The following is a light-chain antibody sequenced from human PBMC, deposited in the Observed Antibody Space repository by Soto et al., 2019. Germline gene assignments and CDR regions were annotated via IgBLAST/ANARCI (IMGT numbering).Light chain of an antibody. CDR3: QQYNNWNRT. J-gene: IGKJ1*01. CDR2: GAS. V-gene: IGKV3-15*01. Sequence: IVMTQSPATLSVSPGERATLSCRASQSVSSNLAWYQQKPGQAPRLLIYGASTRATGIPARFSGSGSGTEFTLTISSLQSEDFAVYSCQQYNNWNRTSGQVTKQEIK. CDR1: QSVSSN.